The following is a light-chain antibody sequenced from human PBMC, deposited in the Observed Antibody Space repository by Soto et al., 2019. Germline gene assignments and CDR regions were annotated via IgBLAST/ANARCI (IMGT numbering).Light chain of an antibody. CDR2: GAS. CDR1: QSVSSSY. CDR3: QQYNNWPPN. V-gene: IGKV3-20*01. Sequence: EIVLTQSPGTLSLSPGERATLSCRASQSVSSSYLAWYQQKPGQAPRLLIYGASSRATGIPDRFSGSGSGTDFTLTISRLEPEDFAVYYCQQYNNWPPNFGQGTRMEIK. J-gene: IGKJ5*01.